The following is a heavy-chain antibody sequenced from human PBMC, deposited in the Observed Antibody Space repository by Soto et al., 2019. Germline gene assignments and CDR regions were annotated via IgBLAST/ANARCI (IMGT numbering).Heavy chain of an antibody. J-gene: IGHJ2*01. CDR1: GFTFNDYG. CDR2: IWYDGSNK. V-gene: IGHV3-33*01. CDR3: ARVKVARWDLDL. Sequence: ESGGGVVQSGRSLRLSCAASGFTFNDYGMHWVRQAPGKGLNWVAVIWYDGSNKDYADSVKGRFTISRDNSKNTLYLQMNSLRAEDTAVYYCARVKVARWDLDLWGRGTLVTVSS. D-gene: IGHD2-15*01.